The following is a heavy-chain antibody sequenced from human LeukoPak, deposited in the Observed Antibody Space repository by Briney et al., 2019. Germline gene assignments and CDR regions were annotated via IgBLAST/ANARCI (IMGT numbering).Heavy chain of an antibody. V-gene: IGHV3-7*04. Sequence: GGSLRLSCAASGFTFSNYWMSWVRQAPGRGLEWVADISEDGSARYYVDSVKGRFTISRDDAKNSLYLQMDSLRDDDTAVYYCARDWRYVVRGRVTQGGGFDLWGRGTLVRVSS. CDR2: ISEDGSAR. CDR3: ARDWRYVVRGRVTQGGGFDL. J-gene: IGHJ3*01. D-gene: IGHD3-10*01. CDR1: GFTFSNYW.